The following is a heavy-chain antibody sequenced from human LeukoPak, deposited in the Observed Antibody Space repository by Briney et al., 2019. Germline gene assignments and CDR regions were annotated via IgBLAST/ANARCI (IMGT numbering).Heavy chain of an antibody. CDR1: GYTFTGYY. D-gene: IGHD3-10*01. Sequence: ASVKVSCKASGYTFTGYYMHWVRQAPGQGLEWMGWINPNSGGTNYAQKFQGRVTMTRDTSISTAYMELSRLRSDDTAVYYCARDVEYYYGSGSYLGHWGQGTLVTVSS. CDR2: INPNSGGT. CDR3: ARDVEYYYGSGSYLGH. J-gene: IGHJ4*02. V-gene: IGHV1-2*02.